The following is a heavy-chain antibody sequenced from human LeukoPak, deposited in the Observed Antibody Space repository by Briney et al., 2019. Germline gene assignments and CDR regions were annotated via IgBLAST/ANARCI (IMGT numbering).Heavy chain of an antibody. V-gene: IGHV4-31*03. D-gene: IGHD3-10*01. CDR2: IYYSGST. CDR3: ARVYADYYGSGSYYDY. J-gene: IGHJ4*02. CDR1: GGSISSGGYY. Sequence: SQTLSLTCTVSGGSISSGGYYWSWIRQYPGKGLEWIGYIYYSGSTYYNPSLKSRVTISVDTSKNQFSLKLSSVTAADTAVYYCARVYADYYGSGSYYDYWGQGTLVTVSS.